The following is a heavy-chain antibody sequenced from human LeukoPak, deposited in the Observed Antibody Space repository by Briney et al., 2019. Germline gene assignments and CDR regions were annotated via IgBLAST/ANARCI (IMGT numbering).Heavy chain of an antibody. D-gene: IGHD3-16*02. Sequence: SGGSLRLSCAASGFTFSSYAMSWVRQAPGKGLEWVSAISGSGGSTYYADSVKGRFTISRDNSKNTVSLQINNLRTEDTAVYFCARHDSFIPFWGQGTLVTVTS. J-gene: IGHJ4*02. V-gene: IGHV3-23*01. CDR1: GFTFSSYA. CDR2: ISGSGGST. CDR3: ARHDSFIPF.